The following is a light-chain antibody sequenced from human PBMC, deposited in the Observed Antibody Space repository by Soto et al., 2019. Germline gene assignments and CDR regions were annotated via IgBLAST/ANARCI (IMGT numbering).Light chain of an antibody. CDR2: DAS. J-gene: IGKJ4*01. CDR1: QDISNY. V-gene: IGKV1-33*01. Sequence: DIQMTYSPSSLSASVGDRVTITCHASQDISNYLNWYQQKPGKAPKLLIYDASNLETGVPSRFSGSGSGTDFTFTISSLQPEDIATYYCQQYDNLPLTFGGGTKVDIK. CDR3: QQYDNLPLT.